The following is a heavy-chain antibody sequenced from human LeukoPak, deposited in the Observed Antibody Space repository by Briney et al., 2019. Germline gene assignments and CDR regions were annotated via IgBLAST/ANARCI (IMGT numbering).Heavy chain of an antibody. D-gene: IGHD3-3*01. V-gene: IGHV3-48*01. CDR2: ISSSSSLI. CDR3: ARALKRGYDFWSGYYEVDY. CDR1: EFTFSDYS. J-gene: IGHJ4*02. Sequence: GGSLRLSCAASEFTFSDYSMTWVRQAPGKGLEWLSYISSSSSLIYYADSVKGRFTISRDNARNSLHLQMNSLRAEDTAVYYCARALKRGYDFWSGYYEVDYWGQGTLVTVSS.